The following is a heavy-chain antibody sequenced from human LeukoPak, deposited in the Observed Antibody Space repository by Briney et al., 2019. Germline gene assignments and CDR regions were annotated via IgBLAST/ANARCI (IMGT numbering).Heavy chain of an antibody. Sequence: SVKVSCKASGGTFGDYAVSWVRQAPGRGLEWMGRIIPALGVTNYAQKFQGRVTITADESTSTAYMELSSLRSEDTAVYYCARSDKFITIFGVVRSYFDYWGQGTLVTVSS. V-gene: IGHV1-69*04. CDR3: ARSDKFITIFGVVRSYFDY. CDR2: IIPALGVT. D-gene: IGHD3-3*01. J-gene: IGHJ4*02. CDR1: GGTFGDYA.